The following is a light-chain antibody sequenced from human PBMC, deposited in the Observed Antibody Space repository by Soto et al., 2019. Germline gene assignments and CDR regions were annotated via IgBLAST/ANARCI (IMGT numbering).Light chain of an antibody. J-gene: IGKJ4*01. CDR2: DAS. CDR3: QQYGRSPT. V-gene: IGKV3D-20*01. CDR1: QSVSTNY. Sequence: EIVLMQSPATLSLSPGERATLFCGASQSVSTNYVAWYQQTPGLAPRLLIYDASSRAAGISHRFSGSGSRTDFTLTISRLEPEDFAVYYCQQYGRSPTFGGGTKVQIK.